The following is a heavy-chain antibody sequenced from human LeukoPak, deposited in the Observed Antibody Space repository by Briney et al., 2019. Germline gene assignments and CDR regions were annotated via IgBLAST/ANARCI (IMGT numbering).Heavy chain of an antibody. V-gene: IGHV1-2*02. CDR2: INPNSGDT. J-gene: IGHJ4*02. Sequence: ASVKVSCKASGYTFTDYYLHWVRQAPGQGFEWMGWINPNSGDTNYAQKFQGRVTMTRDMSISTAHMEMSRLRSDDTAVYYCARANFLYCSSTTCLFDYWAREPWLPSRQ. CDR1: GYTFTDYY. D-gene: IGHD2-2*01. CDR3: ARANFLYCSSTTCLFDY.